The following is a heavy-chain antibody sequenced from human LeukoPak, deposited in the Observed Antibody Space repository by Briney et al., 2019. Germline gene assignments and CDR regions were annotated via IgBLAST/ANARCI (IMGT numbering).Heavy chain of an antibody. V-gene: IGHV5-10-1*01. J-gene: IGHJ3*02. D-gene: IGHD1-14*01. CDR1: GYSFTSYW. CDR2: IDPSDSYT. Sequence: RESLKISCKGSGYSFTSYWISWVRQMPGKGLEWMGRIDPSDSYTNYSPSFQGHVTISADKSISTAYLQWSSLKASDTAMYYCARSMTGAFDIWGQATMASVSS. CDR3: ARSMTGAFDI.